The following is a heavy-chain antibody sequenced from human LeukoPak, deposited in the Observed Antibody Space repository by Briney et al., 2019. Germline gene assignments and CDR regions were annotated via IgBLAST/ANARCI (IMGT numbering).Heavy chain of an antibody. Sequence: SQTLSLTCAISGDSVSSNSAAWNWIRQSPSRGLEWLGRTYYRSKWYNDYAVSVKSRITINPDTSKNQFSLQLNSVTPEDTAVYYCARGFSSGWYSPVHPFDYWGQGTLVTVSS. D-gene: IGHD6-19*01. CDR3: ARGFSSGWYSPVHPFDY. CDR1: GDSVSSNSAA. CDR2: TYYRSKWYN. V-gene: IGHV6-1*01. J-gene: IGHJ4*02.